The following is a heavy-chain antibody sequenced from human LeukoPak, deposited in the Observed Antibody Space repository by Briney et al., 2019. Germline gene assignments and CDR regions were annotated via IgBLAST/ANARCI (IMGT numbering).Heavy chain of an antibody. D-gene: IGHD2-15*01. J-gene: IGHJ4*02. CDR2: ITTGGPNT. CDR1: GFTFSSYT. Sequence: GGSLRLSCTASGFTFSSYTMSWVRQAPGKGLKWVSTITTGGPNTYYADSVKGRFTVSRDDSKNTLYLQMNSLRAEDTAVYYCAKGTSPSCYSAPNYWGQGTLVTVSS. V-gene: IGHV3-23*01. CDR3: AKGTSPSCYSAPNY.